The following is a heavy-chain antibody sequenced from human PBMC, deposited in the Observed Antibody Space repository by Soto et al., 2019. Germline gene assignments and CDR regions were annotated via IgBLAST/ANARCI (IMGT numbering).Heavy chain of an antibody. V-gene: IGHV4-4*02. Sequence: SETLSLTCAVSGGSISSSNWWSWVRQPPGKGLEWIGEIYHSGSTNYNPSLKSRATISVDKSKNQFSLKLSSVTAADTAVYYCARTSGIVGATDPSHFDYWGQGTLVTVSS. CDR2: IYHSGST. J-gene: IGHJ4*02. CDR1: GGSISSSNW. CDR3: ARTSGIVGATDPSHFDY. D-gene: IGHD1-26*01.